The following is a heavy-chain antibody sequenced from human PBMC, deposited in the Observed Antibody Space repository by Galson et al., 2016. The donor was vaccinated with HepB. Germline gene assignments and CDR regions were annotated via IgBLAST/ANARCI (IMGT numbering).Heavy chain of an antibody. V-gene: IGHV6-1*01. CDR2: TYYRSKWYN. Sequence: CAISGDSVSSNGAAWNWIRQSPSRGLEWLGRTYYRSKWYNDYAVSVKSRIIVNPDTSKNQFSLQLSSVTAADTAVYYCARASPRDSSGWYPDAFDIWGQGTMVTASS. J-gene: IGHJ3*02. CDR1: GDSVSSNGAA. CDR3: ARASPRDSSGWYPDAFDI. D-gene: IGHD6-19*01.